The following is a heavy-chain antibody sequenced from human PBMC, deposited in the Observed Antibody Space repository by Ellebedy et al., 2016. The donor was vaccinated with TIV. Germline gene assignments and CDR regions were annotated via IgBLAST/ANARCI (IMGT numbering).Heavy chain of an antibody. CDR2: IYYSGST. Sequence: MPSETLSLTCTVSGASIRGYYWGWIRQPPGKTLEWFGYIYYSGSTKYNPSLKSRVTISVDTSKNQFSLNLSSVTAADTAVYYCARVSRYFEYWGQGILVPVSS. CDR3: ARVSRYFEY. V-gene: IGHV4-59*01. J-gene: IGHJ4*02. CDR1: GASIRGYY.